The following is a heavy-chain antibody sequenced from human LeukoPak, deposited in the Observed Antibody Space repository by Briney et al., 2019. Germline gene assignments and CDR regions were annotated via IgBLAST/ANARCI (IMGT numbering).Heavy chain of an antibody. V-gene: IGHV6-1*01. CDR3: ARVTSLKKGFDY. Sequence: SQTLSLTCAISGDSVSSNSAAWNWIRQSPSRGLKWLGRTYYRSKWYNDYAVSVKSRITINPDTSKNQFSLLLNSVTPEDTVVYYCARVTSLKKGFDYWGQGTLVTVSS. CDR1: GDSVSSNSAA. CDR2: TYYRSKWYN. J-gene: IGHJ4*02.